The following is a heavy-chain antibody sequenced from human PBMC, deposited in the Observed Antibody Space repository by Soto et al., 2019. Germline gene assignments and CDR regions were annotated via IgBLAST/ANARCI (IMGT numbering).Heavy chain of an antibody. CDR3: ARYAPVTSRWYFDY. Sequence: GESLKISCAASGFTFSSYAMSWVRQAPGKGLEWVSAISGSGGSTYYADSVKGLFTISRDNSKNTLYLQMNSLRAADTAVYYWARYAPVTSRWYFDYWGQGTLVTVSS. CDR2: ISGSGGST. D-gene: IGHD2-2*01. J-gene: IGHJ4*02. CDR1: GFTFSSYA. V-gene: IGHV3-23*01.